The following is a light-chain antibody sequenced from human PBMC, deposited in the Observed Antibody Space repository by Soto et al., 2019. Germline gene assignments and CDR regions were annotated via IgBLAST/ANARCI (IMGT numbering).Light chain of an antibody. V-gene: IGKV1-33*01. J-gene: IGKJ3*01. CDR2: DAS. CDR3: QQYANLPCA. Sequence: IEMTQSKSSLSASVGDTVTITCRTSPSISSYLNWYQQKPGKAPKLLIYDASTLETGVPSRFSGSGSGTDFTFTISILQPEDIATYCCQQYANLPCAFGPGTRLDI. CDR1: PSISSY.